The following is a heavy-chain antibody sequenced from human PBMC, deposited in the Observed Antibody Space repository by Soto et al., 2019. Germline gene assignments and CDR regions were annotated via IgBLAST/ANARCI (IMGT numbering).Heavy chain of an antibody. D-gene: IGHD3-10*01. Sequence: SGPTLVNPTQTLTLTCTFSGFSLSTSGMCVSWIRQPPGKALEWLALIDWDDDKYYSTSLKTRLTISKDTSKNQVVLTMTNMDPVDTATYYCARLKYGSGSYSKGPYYYYGMDVWGQGTTVTVSS. V-gene: IGHV2-70*01. CDR2: IDWDDDK. J-gene: IGHJ6*02. CDR3: ARLKYGSGSYSKGPYYYYGMDV. CDR1: GFSLSTSGMC.